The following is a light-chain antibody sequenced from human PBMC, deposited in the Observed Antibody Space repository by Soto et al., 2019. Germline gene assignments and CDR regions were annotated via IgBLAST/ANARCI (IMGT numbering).Light chain of an antibody. CDR1: QSVSGNA. Sequence: EIVLAQSPDTLSLSPGERATLSCRASQSVSGNAFAWYQQKPGQAPRLLIYGASTRATGIPDRFSGSGSGTDFPLTISSLEPEDFALYYCQQYRTFGRGTRVEIK. J-gene: IGKJ1*01. CDR2: GAS. CDR3: QQYRT. V-gene: IGKV3-20*01.